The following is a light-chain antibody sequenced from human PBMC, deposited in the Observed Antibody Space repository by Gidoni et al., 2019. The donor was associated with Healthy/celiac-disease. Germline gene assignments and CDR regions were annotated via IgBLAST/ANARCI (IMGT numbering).Light chain of an antibody. CDR2: GAS. CDR1: QSVSSSY. CDR3: QQYGSSLFT. V-gene: IGKV3-20*01. Sequence: EIVLTQSPGTLYLSPGDRATLSCRASQSVSSSYLAWYQQKPGQAPRLLIYGASSRATGIPDRFSGSGSGTDFNLTISRLEPEDFAVYYCQQYGSSLFTFGPGTKVDIK. J-gene: IGKJ3*01.